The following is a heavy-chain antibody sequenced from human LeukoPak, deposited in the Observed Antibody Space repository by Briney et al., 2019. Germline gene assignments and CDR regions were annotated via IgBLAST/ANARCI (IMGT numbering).Heavy chain of an antibody. CDR1: GFRFTDYG. Sequence: TGGSLRLSCAASGFRFTDYGMHWVRQAPGKGLEWVSFIRKDGNSENYADSVKGRFTISRDNSKNSLYLQMNSLRAEDTAVYYCARDPPLIAAAGSRYFQHWGQGTLVTVSS. CDR2: IRKDGNSE. J-gene: IGHJ1*01. D-gene: IGHD6-13*01. CDR3: ARDPPLIAAAGSRYFQH. V-gene: IGHV3-30*02.